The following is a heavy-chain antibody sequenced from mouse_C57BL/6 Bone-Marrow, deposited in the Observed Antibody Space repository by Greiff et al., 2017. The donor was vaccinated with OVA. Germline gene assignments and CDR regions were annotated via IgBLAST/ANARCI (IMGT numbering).Heavy chain of an antibody. D-gene: IGHD1-1*01. CDR1: GYAFTNYL. Sequence: VQLQQSGAELVRPGTSVQVSCKASGYAFTNYLIEWVKQRPGQGLEWIGVINPGSGGTNYNEKFKGQATLTADKSSSTAYMQLSSLTSEDSAVYFCAGLGGSSDWYFDVWGTGTTVTVSS. V-gene: IGHV1-54*01. CDR2: INPGSGGT. CDR3: AGLGGSSDWYFDV. J-gene: IGHJ1*03.